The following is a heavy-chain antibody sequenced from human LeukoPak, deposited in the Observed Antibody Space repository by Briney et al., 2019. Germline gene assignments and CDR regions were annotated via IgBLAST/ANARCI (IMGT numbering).Heavy chain of an antibody. J-gene: IGHJ4*02. Sequence: PSGTLSLSCTVSGGSISSSSNYWGWIRQPPGKGLEWIVSIYYGGSTYSNPSLKSRVTISVDTSKTLFSLKLRSVTDADTSVYYCARKPIFASGRHWYYFDSWGQGTLVTVSS. D-gene: IGHD3-10*01. V-gene: IGHV4-39*01. CDR1: GGSISSSSNY. CDR3: ARKPIFASGRHWYYFDS. CDR2: IYYGGST.